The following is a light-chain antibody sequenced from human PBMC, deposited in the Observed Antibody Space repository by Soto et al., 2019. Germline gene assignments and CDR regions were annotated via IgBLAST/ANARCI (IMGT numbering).Light chain of an antibody. CDR2: GTS. J-gene: IGKJ4*01. Sequence: EIVLTQSPGTLSLSPGESATLSCRASQSVSSSYLAWYQQKPGQAPRLLIYGTSSGATGIPDRFSGSGSGTNFTLTISSLEPEDFAVYYCQQAGRSPRTFGGGTKLEIK. CDR3: QQAGRSPRT. V-gene: IGKV3-20*01. CDR1: QSVSSSY.